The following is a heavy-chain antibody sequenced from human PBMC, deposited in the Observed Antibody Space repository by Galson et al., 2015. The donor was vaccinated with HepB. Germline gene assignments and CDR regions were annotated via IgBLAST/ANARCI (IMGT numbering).Heavy chain of an antibody. Sequence: SVKVSCKASGGTFSSYAISWVRQAPGQGLEWMGRIIPILGITNYAQKFQGRVTITAGKSTSTTYMELSSLRSEDTAVYYYASLDSSSPFDAFDIWGQGTMVTVSS. D-gene: IGHD6-13*01. CDR2: IIPILGIT. CDR3: ASLDSSSPFDAFDI. J-gene: IGHJ3*02. CDR1: GGTFSSYA. V-gene: IGHV1-69*04.